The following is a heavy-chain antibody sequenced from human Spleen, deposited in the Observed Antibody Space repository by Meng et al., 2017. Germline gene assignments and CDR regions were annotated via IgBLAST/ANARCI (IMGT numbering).Heavy chain of an antibody. V-gene: IGHV3-15*01. CDR3: TWDDKAVSDY. CDR2: IKSNTDGGTA. J-gene: IGHJ4*02. Sequence: EVAFVDSGGDLVKPGGSLRLSLAASGFYFNHAWMSWVRQAPGKGLEWVGRIKSNTDGGTAEYAAPVTGRFTISRDDSKSTLYLQMSGLRIDDTGVYYCTWDDKAVSDYWGQGTLVTVSS. D-gene: IGHD1-26*01. CDR1: GFYFNHAW.